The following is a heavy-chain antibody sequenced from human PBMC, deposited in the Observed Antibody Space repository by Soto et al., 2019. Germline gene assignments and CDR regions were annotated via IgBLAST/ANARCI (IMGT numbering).Heavy chain of an antibody. CDR3: AREGQALYYYDGMDV. CDR2: ISGYNGNT. J-gene: IGHJ6*02. CDR1: GYTFTNYG. V-gene: IGHV1-18*01. Sequence: QVQVVQSGDEVKKPGASVKVSCKASGYTFTNYGFSWVRQAPGQGLEWMGWISGYNGNTKYAEKLQGRVTMTTDTSTSTADKELRTLRSDDTAVYYSAREGQALYYYDGMDVWGQGTAVSVSS.